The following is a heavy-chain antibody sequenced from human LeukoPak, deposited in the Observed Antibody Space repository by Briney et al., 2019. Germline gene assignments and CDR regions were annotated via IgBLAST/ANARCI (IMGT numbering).Heavy chain of an antibody. CDR3: ARGKRWRNKRGYYFDY. D-gene: IGHD5-24*01. V-gene: IGHV3-33*01. J-gene: IGHJ4*02. Sequence: GRSLRLSCAASGFTFSSYGMHWVRQAPGKGLEWVAVIWYDGSNKYYADSVKGRFTISRDNSKNTLYLQMNSLRAEDTAVYYCARGKRWRNKRGYYFDYWGQGTLVTVSS. CDR2: IWYDGSNK. CDR1: GFTFSSYG.